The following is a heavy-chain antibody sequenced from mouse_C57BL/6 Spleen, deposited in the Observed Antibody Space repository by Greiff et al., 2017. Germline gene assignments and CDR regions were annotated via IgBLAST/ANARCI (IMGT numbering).Heavy chain of an antibody. Sequence: VKLMESGAELVRPGASVTLSCKASGYTFTDYEMHWVKQTPVHGLELIGAIDPETGGTAYNKKFKGKAILTADKSSSTAYMELRSLTSEDSAVYYCTRYYYGSSYRAMDYWGQGTSVTVSS. CDR2: IDPETGGT. CDR3: TRYYYGSSYRAMDY. J-gene: IGHJ4*01. D-gene: IGHD1-1*01. CDR1: GYTFTDYE. V-gene: IGHV1-15*01.